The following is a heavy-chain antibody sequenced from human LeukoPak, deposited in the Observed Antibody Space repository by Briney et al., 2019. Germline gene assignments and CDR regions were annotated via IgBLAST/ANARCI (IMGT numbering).Heavy chain of an antibody. CDR3: ARDDCSGGSCYEADYFDY. Sequence: GGSLRLSCAASGFTFSSYRMNWVRQAPGKGLEWVSSISSSSSYIYYADSVKGRFTISRDNAKNSLYLQMNSLRAEDTAVYYCARDDCSGGSCYEADYFDYWGQGTLVTVSS. CDR1: GFTFSSYR. V-gene: IGHV3-21*01. D-gene: IGHD2-15*01. CDR2: ISSSSSYI. J-gene: IGHJ4*02.